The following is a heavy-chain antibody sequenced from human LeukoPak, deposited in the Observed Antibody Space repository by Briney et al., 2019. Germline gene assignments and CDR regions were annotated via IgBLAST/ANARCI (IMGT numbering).Heavy chain of an antibody. CDR2: INPSGGST. J-gene: IGHJ3*02. CDR3: AVHGVVGAFDI. Sequence: GASVKVSCKASGYTFTSYYMHWVRQAPGQGLEWMGIINPSGGSTSYAQKFQGRVTMTRDTSTSTVYMELSSLRSEDTAVYYCAVHGVVGAFDIWGQGTMVTVSS. V-gene: IGHV1-46*01. CDR1: GYTFTSYY. D-gene: IGHD2-15*01.